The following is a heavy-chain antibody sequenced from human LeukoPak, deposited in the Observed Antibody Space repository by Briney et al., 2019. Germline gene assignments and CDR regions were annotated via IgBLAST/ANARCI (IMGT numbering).Heavy chain of an antibody. V-gene: IGHV1-46*01. CDR2: INPSGGST. D-gene: IGHD3-9*01. CDR1: GYTFTNYY. J-gene: IGHJ3*02. Sequence: ASVKVSCKASGYTFTNYYMHWVRQAPGQGLEWMGIINPSGGSTSYAQKFQGRVTMTRDMSTSTVYMELSSLRSEDTAVYYCARSYYDILTGYYWAFDIWGQGTMVTVSS. CDR3: ARSYYDILTGYYWAFDI.